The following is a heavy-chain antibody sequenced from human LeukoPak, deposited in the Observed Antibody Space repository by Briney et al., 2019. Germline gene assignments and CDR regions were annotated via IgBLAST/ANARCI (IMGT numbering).Heavy chain of an antibody. J-gene: IGHJ4*02. CDR3: AKDRSGAFDY. Sequence: GGSLKLSCAASGFTFSGSAMHWVRQASGKGLEWVSGISWNSGSIGYADSVKGRFTISRDNAKNSLYLQMNSLRAEDTALYYCAKDRSGAFDYWGQGTLVTVSS. CDR2: ISWNSGSI. D-gene: IGHD3-3*01. CDR1: GFTFSGSA. V-gene: IGHV3-9*01.